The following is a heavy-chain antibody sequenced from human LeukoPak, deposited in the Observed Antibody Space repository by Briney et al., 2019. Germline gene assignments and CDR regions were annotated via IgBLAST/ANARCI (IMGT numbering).Heavy chain of an antibody. CDR3: AEDSPGGSYYTATLDI. CDR1: GFTISSYA. J-gene: IGHJ3*02. CDR2: ISDSGDIT. V-gene: IGHV3-23*01. D-gene: IGHD1-26*01. Sequence: GGSLRLSCAASGFTISSYAMSWFRQAPGKGLEWVSGISDSGDITYYADSVKGRFTISRDNSKNTLYVQMNSLRVEDTVVYYSAEDSPGGSYYTATLDIWGQGTMVTVSS.